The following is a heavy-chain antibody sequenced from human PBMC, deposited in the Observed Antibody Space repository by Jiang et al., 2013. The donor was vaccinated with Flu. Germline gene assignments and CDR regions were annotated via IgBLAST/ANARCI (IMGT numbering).Heavy chain of an antibody. CDR1: GGTFSSYA. J-gene: IGHJ3*02. V-gene: IGHV1-69*04. CDR2: IIPILGIA. D-gene: IGHD3-16*01. CDR3: ATILGDKPPSGAFDI. Sequence: GAEVKKPGSSVKVSCKASGGTFSSYAISWVRQAPGQGLEWMGRIIPILGIANYAQKFQGRVTITADKSTSTAYMELSSLRSEDTAVYYCATILGDKPPSGAFDIWGQGTMVTVSS.